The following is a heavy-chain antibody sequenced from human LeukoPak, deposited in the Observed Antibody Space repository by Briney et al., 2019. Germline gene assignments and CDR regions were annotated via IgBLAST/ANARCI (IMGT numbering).Heavy chain of an antibody. CDR3: ARYCSGGSGYGRHYFEY. V-gene: IGHV1-69*04. CDR2: SIPILGIA. J-gene: IGHJ4*02. CDR1: GGTFSSYA. Sequence: LGKLCCSAAGGTFSSYAISWWREAPGQGLGWRGRSIPILGIANYAQKYQGRVTITADKSTSTDYMEMSRLRSEDTAVYYSARYCSGGSGYGRHYFEYWGQGTLVTVSS. D-gene: IGHD2-15*01.